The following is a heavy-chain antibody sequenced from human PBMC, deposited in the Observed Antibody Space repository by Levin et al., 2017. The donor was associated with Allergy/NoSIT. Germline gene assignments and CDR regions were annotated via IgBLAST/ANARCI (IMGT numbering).Heavy chain of an antibody. V-gene: IGHV3-30*18. CDR1: GFAFNIYG. CDR2: ITSDGNHK. CDR3: AKGGDMDV. Sequence: GGSLRLSCAASGFAFNIYGMHWVRQAPGKGPEWVALITSDGNHKFYADSVKGRFTVSRDNSRNTMYLQMNSLRVEDTALYYCAKGGDMDVWGRGTTVTFSS. J-gene: IGHJ6*02. D-gene: IGHD3-16*01.